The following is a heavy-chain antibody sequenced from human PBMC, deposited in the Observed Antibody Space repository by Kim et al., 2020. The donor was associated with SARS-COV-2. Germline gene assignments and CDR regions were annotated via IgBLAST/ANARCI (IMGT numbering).Heavy chain of an antibody. CDR1: GGSISSSSYY. J-gene: IGHJ4*02. CDR2: IYYSGST. Sequence: SETLSLTCTVSGGSISSSSYYWGWIRQPPGKGLEWIGSIYYSGSTYYNPSLKSRVTISVDTSKNQFSLKLSSVTAADTAVYYCARGVDYDFWSGYYSSDYFDYWGQGTLVTVSS. D-gene: IGHD3-3*01. CDR3: ARGVDYDFWSGYYSSDYFDY. V-gene: IGHV4-39*01.